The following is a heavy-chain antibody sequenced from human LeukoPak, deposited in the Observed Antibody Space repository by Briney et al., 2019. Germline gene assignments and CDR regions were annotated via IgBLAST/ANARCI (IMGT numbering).Heavy chain of an antibody. V-gene: IGHV3-21*01. D-gene: IGHD4-17*01. CDR2: ISSSSSYI. J-gene: IGHJ4*02. CDR3: ARVEYGDLDY. CDR1: GFTFSSYS. Sequence: GGSLRLSCAASGFTFSSYSMNWVRQAPGKGLEWVSSISSSSSYIYYADSVKGRSTISRDNAKNSLYLQMNSLRAEDTALYYCARVEYGDLDYWGQGTLVTVSS.